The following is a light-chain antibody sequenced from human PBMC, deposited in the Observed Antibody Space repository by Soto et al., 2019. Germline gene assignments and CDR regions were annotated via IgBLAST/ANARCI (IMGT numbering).Light chain of an antibody. Sequence: EILLTQSPATLSLFPGERATLSCRASDHTSTYIAWYQHKSGQAPRLLIYDASNRATGVPARFSGSGSGTDFTLTISSLEPGDSAVYYCQPRADLRVTFGGGTKVEIK. CDR2: DAS. J-gene: IGKJ4*01. CDR3: QPRADLRVT. CDR1: DHTSTY. V-gene: IGKV3-11*01.